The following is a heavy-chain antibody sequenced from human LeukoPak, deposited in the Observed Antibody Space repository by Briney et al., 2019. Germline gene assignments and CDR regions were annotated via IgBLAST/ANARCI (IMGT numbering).Heavy chain of an antibody. V-gene: IGHV3-33*01. CDR3: ARDGQNGSPYATDV. D-gene: IGHD3-10*01. CDR1: GFTFRSHG. CDR2: IWYDGSNE. Sequence: PGGSLRLSCAASGFTFRSHGMHWVRQAPGKGLEWVAGIWYDGSNEDYADSVKGRFTISRDNSKNTQYLQMNSLRVEDTAVYYCARDGQNGSPYATDVWGQGTTVTVSS. J-gene: IGHJ6*02.